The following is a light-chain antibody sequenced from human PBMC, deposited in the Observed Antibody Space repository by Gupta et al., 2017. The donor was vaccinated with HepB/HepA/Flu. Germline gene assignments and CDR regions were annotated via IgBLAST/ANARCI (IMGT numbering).Light chain of an antibody. J-gene: IGKJ3*01. CDR2: GAS. CDR1: QSISNS. CDR3: QESHSSQFT. Sequence: DIQMTQSPSSLSASVGDRVTITCRTSQSISNSLNWYRQRPGETPNVLIYGASTLQSGVPARFSGSGSGTEFTLAISGLQPEDFATYYCQESHSSQFTFGHGTKVYLK. V-gene: IGKV1-39*01.